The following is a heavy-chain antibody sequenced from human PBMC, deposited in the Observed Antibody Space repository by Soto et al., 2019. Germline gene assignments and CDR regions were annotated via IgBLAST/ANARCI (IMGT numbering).Heavy chain of an antibody. CDR1: GGSISSGGYY. D-gene: IGHD4-17*01. CDR3: ARAVRDYYYYYYMDV. V-gene: IGHV4-31*03. J-gene: IGHJ6*03. Sequence: SETLSLTCTVSGGSISSGGYYWSWIRQHPGKGLEWIGYIYYSGSTYYNPSLKSRVTISVDTSKNQFSLKLSSVTAADTAVYYCARAVRDYYYYYYMDVWGKGTTVTFSS. CDR2: IYYSGST.